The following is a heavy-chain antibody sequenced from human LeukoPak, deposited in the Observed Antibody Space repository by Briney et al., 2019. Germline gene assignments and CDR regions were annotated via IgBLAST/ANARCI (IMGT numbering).Heavy chain of an antibody. V-gene: IGHV3-30*03. Sequence: GGSLTLSCAASGFTFSNYGMHWVRQAPGKGLEGVAVVSSDGSIDYYADSLRGRFTVSRDNAKNSLYLQMNSLRAEDTAVYYCARDPVGATTVNWFDPWGQGTLVTVSS. D-gene: IGHD1-26*01. J-gene: IGHJ5*02. CDR3: ARDPVGATTVNWFDP. CDR1: GFTFSNYG. CDR2: VSSDGSID.